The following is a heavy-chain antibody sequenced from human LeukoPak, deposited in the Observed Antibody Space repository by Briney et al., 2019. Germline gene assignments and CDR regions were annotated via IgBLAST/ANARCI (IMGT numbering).Heavy chain of an antibody. Sequence: GSLRLSCAASGFTFSSYAMSWVRQAPGKGLEWIGSIYHSGSTSYNPSLKSRLTVSVDTSKNQFSLKLNFVTAADTAMYYCARMFRSSWYINWFDPWGQGTLVTVSS. J-gene: IGHJ5*02. D-gene: IGHD6-13*01. V-gene: IGHV4-38-2*01. CDR3: ARMFRSSWYINWFDP. CDR2: IYHSGST. CDR1: GFTFSSYA.